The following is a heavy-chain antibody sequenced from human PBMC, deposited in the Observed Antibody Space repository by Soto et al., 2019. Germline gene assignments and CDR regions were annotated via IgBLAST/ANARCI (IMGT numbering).Heavy chain of an antibody. CDR1: GFTFSSYA. D-gene: IGHD3-22*01. CDR3: ARDLPSFYDSSGFYYYYGMDV. CDR2: ISYDGSNK. Sequence: GGSLRLSCAASGFTFSSYAMHWVRQAPGKGLEWVAVISYDGSNKYYADSGKGRFTISRDNSKNTLYLQMNSLRAEDTAVYYCARDLPSFYDSSGFYYYYGMDVWGQGTTVTVSS. J-gene: IGHJ6*02. V-gene: IGHV3-30-3*01.